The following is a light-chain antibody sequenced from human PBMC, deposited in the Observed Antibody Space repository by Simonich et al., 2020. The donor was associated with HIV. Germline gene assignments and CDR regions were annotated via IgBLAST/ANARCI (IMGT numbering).Light chain of an antibody. CDR2: GDS. V-gene: IGLV3-21*03. CDR3: QVWDSSSDHPHVV. CDR1: KIGSKS. J-gene: IGLJ2*01. Sequence: SYVLTQPPSVSVAPGKTARITCGGNKIGSKSVHWYQQKPGQAPVLVVYGDSDRPSGIPERFSGSNSGNTATLTISRVEAGDEADYYCQVWDSSSDHPHVVFGGGTKLTVL.